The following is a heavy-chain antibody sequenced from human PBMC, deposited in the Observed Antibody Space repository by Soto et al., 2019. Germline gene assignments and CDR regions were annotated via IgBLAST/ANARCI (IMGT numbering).Heavy chain of an antibody. CDR2: INHSGST. CDR1: GGSFSGYD. V-gene: IGHV4-34*01. J-gene: IGHJ4*02. Sequence: SETLSLTCSVYGGSFSGYDWSWIRQQPGKGLEWIGEINHSGSTNYNPSLKSRVTISVDTSKNQFSLKLFSVTAADTAVYYCARGPVNMHLWSPFDYWGQGSLVTVSS. D-gene: IGHD2-8*02. CDR3: ARGPVNMHLWSPFDY.